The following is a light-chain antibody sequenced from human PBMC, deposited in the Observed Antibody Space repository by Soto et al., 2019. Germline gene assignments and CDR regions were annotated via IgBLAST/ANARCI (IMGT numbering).Light chain of an antibody. J-gene: IGKJ4*01. CDR1: QDIRDW. CDR3: EQPKSLPWT. Sequence: DIQMTQSPSSVSASVGDRVTISCRASQDIRDWLAWYQQKPGKAPKLLIYAASTLEIGVPSRFSGSGSGTDLTLTISSLQPEDFATYYCEQPKSLPWTFGGGTKVEIK. CDR2: AAS. V-gene: IGKV1-12*01.